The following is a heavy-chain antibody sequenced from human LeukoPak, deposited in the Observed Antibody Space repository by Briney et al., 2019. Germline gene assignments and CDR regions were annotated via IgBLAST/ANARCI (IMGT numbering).Heavy chain of an antibody. V-gene: IGHV3-30*18. Sequence: GRSLRLSCAASGFTFSSFGMNWVRQAPGKGLEWVAVVSYDESDKYYADSVKGRFTVSRDNSRSTLYLQMNSLRADDTAVYFCSKDRSGGETGNQRDDYWGQGTLVTVSS. CDR2: VSYDESDK. J-gene: IGHJ4*01. D-gene: IGHD1-14*01. CDR3: SKDRSGGETGNQRDDY. CDR1: GFTFSSFG.